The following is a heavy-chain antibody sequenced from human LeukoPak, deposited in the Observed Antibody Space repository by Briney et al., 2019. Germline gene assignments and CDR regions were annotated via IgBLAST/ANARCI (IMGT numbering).Heavy chain of an antibody. V-gene: IGHV3-21*01. Sequence: GGSLRLSGASSGFTFSSYSMNGFRQPPGKGLEGVSSISSSMSYIYYADSVKGRFTISRAAAKTSLYLQMNSMRAEDTAVYYCARDGEGSSWSYWGQGTLVTVSS. J-gene: IGHJ1*01. CDR3: ARDGEGSSWSY. D-gene: IGHD6-13*01. CDR2: ISSSMSYI. CDR1: GFTFSSYS.